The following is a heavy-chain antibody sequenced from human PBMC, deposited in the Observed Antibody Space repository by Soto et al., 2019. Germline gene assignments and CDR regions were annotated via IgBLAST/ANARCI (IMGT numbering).Heavy chain of an antibody. V-gene: IGHV3-13*01. D-gene: IGHD3-10*01. J-gene: IGHJ5*02. Sequence: WGSLRLSCAGSGFAFSTFDIHWVRQAPGKGLEWFSGIGTLSDTFYAASVQGRFTISRQNAKNSVYLQMNSLRAGDTAFYYCARGRSFSYDSTPPPMFDPWGQGTLVTVCS. CDR3: ARGRSFSYDSTPPPMFDP. CDR2: IGTLSDT. CDR1: GFAFSTFD.